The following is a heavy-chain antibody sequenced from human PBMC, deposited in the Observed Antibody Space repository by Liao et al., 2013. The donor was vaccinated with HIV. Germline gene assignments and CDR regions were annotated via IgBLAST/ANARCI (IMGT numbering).Heavy chain of an antibody. V-gene: IGHV4-30-2*01. CDR2: IYHSGST. J-gene: IGHJ3*02. CDR1: GGSINSGGYS. D-gene: IGHD2-15*01. Sequence: QLQLQESGSGLVKPSQTLSLTCAVSGGSINSGGYSWSWIRQPPGKGLEWIGYIYHSGSTYYNASLKSRVTISIDRAKNQFSLKLSSVTAADTAVYYCARDVYCSGGSCYYPGAFDIWGQGTMVIVSS. CDR3: ARDVYCSGGSCYYPGAFDI.